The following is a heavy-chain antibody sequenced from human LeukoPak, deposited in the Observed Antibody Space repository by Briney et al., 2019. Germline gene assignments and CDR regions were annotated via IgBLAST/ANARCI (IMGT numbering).Heavy chain of an antibody. J-gene: IGHJ4*02. D-gene: IGHD5-24*01. CDR1: GFTFSSYS. Sequence: GGSLRLSCAASGFTFSSYSMNWVRQAPGKGLEWVSSISSRSSYIYYADSVKGRFTISRDNAKNSLYLQMNSLRAEDTAVYYCARGSRRDGYNWVWGVYDYWGQGTLVTGSS. V-gene: IGHV3-21*01. CDR3: ARGSRRDGYNWVWGVYDY. CDR2: ISSRSSYI.